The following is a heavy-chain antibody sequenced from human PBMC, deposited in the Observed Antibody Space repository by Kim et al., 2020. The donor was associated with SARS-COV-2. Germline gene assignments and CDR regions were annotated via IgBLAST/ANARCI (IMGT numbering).Heavy chain of an antibody. J-gene: IGHJ3*02. D-gene: IGHD5-12*01. CDR1: GYTLTELS. V-gene: IGHV1-24*01. Sequence: ASVKVSCKVSGYTLTELSMHWVRQAPGKGLEWMGGFVPEDGETIYAQKFQGRVTMTEDTSTDTAYMELSSLRSEDTAVYYCATDRGWLQSNDAFDIWGQGTMVTVSS. CDR3: ATDRGWLQSNDAFDI. CDR2: FVPEDGET.